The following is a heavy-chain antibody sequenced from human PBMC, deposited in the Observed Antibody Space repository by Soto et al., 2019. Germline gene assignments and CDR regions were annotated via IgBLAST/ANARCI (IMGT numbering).Heavy chain of an antibody. CDR2: IYYSGST. V-gene: IGHV4-31*03. J-gene: IGHJ6*02. Sequence: SETLSLTCTVSGGSISSGSYYRSWIRQYPGKGLEWIGYIYYSGSTYYNPSLKSRVIISVDTSKNQFSLKLSSVTAADTAVYYCALTTVTTNDYYYYGMDVWGQGTTVTFSS. CDR3: ALTTVTTNDYYYYGMDV. D-gene: IGHD4-17*01. CDR1: GGSISSGSYY.